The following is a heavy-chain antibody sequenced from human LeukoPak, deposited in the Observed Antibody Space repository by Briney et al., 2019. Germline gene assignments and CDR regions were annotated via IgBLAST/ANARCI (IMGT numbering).Heavy chain of an antibody. D-gene: IGHD3-10*01. CDR3: ASNYYYGSGSYLPLE. J-gene: IGHJ4*02. V-gene: IGHV3-30-3*01. CDR2: ISYDGSNK. Sequence: GGSLRLSCAASGFTFSSYAMHWVRQAPGKGLEWVAVISYDGSNKYYADSVKGRFTISRDNSKNTLYLQMNSLRAEDTAVYYCASNYYYGSGSYLPLEWGQGTLVTVSS. CDR1: GFTFSSYA.